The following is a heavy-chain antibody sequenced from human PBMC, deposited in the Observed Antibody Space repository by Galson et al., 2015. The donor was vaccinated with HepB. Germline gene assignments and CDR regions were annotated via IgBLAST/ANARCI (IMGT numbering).Heavy chain of an antibody. CDR3: ARGGIGSTGYVSKHYYGMDV. Sequence: SVKVSCRASGSTFTGYYMHWVRQAPGQGLEWMGWINPNTGGTNYAQKFQGRVTMTRDTSISTAYMELSRLRSDDTAVYYCARGGIGSTGYVSKHYYGMDVWGQGTTVIVSS. D-gene: IGHD3-22*01. V-gene: IGHV1-2*02. J-gene: IGHJ6*02. CDR1: GSTFTGYY. CDR2: INPNTGGT.